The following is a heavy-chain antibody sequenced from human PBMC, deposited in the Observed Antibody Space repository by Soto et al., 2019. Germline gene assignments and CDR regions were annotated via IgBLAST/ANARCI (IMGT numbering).Heavy chain of an antibody. Sequence: EVQLVESGGGLVQPGGSLRLSCAASGFTFSSYWMHWVXQAPGXGXXWVSRINSDGSSTSYADSVKGRFTISRDNXXXXXXXXXXXXXXXXXXXXXXXXXXXXXLXXXYYGMDVWGQGTTVTVSS. CDR2: INSDGSST. CDR1: GFTFSSYW. CDR3: XXXXXXXLXXXYYGMDV. J-gene: IGHJ6*02. V-gene: IGHV3-74*01.